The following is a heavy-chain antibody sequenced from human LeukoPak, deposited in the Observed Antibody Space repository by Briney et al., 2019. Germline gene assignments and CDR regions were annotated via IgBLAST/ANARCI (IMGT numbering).Heavy chain of an antibody. V-gene: IGHV1-69*06. D-gene: IGHD3-3*01. J-gene: IGHJ6*03. CDR2: IIPIFGTV. CDR1: GGTFSSYA. CDR3: ARSLFRFLEWSYRSYYYYYMDV. Sequence: SVKVSRKASGGTFSSYAISWVRQAPGQGLERMGGIIPIFGTVNYAQKFQGRVTITADKSTSTAYMELSSLRSEDTAVYYCARSLFRFLEWSYRSYYYYYMDVWGKGTTVTVSS.